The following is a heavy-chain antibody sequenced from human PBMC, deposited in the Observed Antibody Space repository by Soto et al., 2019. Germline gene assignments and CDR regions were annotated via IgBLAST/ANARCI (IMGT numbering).Heavy chain of an antibody. D-gene: IGHD3-9*01. CDR3: ARKGEDYDILTGYLPFDY. Sequence: GGSLRHSCAASGFTFPSYWMSWVRQAPGKALEWVANIKQDGSEKYYVDSVKGRFTISRDNAKNSLYLQMNSLRAEDTAVYYCARKGEDYDILTGYLPFDYWGQGTLVTVSS. CDR2: IKQDGSEK. J-gene: IGHJ4*02. CDR1: GFTFPSYW. V-gene: IGHV3-7*03.